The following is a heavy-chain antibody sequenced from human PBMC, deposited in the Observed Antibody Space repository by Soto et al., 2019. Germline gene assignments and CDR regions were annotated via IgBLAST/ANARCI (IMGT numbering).Heavy chain of an antibody. Sequence: EVQLVESGGGLIQPGGSPRLSCAASGFAVSSKYMTWVRQAPGKGLEWVSVIYGGGTTYYADSVKGRFTISRDTSKNTLYLHMNSLRAEDTAVYYCVQTTGWPGFDFWGQGTLVTVSS. J-gene: IGHJ4*02. V-gene: IGHV3-53*01. CDR3: VQTTGWPGFDF. CDR1: GFAVSSKY. CDR2: IYGGGTT. D-gene: IGHD6-19*01.